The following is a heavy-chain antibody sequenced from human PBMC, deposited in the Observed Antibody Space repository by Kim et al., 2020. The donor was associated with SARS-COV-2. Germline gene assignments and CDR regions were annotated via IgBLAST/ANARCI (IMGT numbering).Heavy chain of an antibody. CDR2: IYYSGST. Sequence: SETLSLTCTVSGGSISSSSYYWGWIRQPPGKGLEWIGSIYYSGSTYYNPSLKSRVTISVDTSKNQFSLKLSSVTAADTAVYYCARHRLPLQANTGSFYYGMDVWGQGTTVTVSS. CDR1: GGSISSSSYY. CDR3: ARHRLPLQANTGSFYYGMDV. V-gene: IGHV4-39*01. J-gene: IGHJ6*02. D-gene: IGHD3-10*01.